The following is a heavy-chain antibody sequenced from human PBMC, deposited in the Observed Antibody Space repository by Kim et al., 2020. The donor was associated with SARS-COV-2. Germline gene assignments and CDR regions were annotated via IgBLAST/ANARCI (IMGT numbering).Heavy chain of an antibody. D-gene: IGHD2-21*02. Sequence: GGSLRLSCAASGFTFSSYSMNWVRQAPGKGLEWVSSISSSSSYIYYADSVKGRFTISRDNAKNSLYLQMNSLRAEDTAVYYCARFSYSDGGGDVRYYYYYGMDVWGQGTTVTVSS. CDR2: ISSSSSYI. CDR3: ARFSYSDGGGDVRYYYYYGMDV. J-gene: IGHJ6*02. CDR1: GFTFSSYS. V-gene: IGHV3-21*01.